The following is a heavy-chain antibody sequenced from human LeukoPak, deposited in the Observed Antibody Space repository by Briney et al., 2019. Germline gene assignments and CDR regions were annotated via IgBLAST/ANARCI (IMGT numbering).Heavy chain of an antibody. J-gene: IGHJ6*02. D-gene: IGHD4-23*01. V-gene: IGHV3-74*01. CDR3: ARVPYGGNSGPLTYYYYGMDV. CDR1: ALTFSSYW. CDR2: INSDGSST. Sequence: GGSLRLSCAAAALTFSSYWMHWVRQAPGKGLVWVSRINSDGSSTSYADSVKGRFTISRDNAKNTLYLQMNSLRAEDTAVYYCARVPYGGNSGPLTYYYYGMDVWGQGTTVTVSS.